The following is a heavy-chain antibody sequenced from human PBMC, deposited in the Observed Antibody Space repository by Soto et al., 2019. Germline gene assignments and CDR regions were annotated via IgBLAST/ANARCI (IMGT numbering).Heavy chain of an antibody. V-gene: IGHV4-30-4*01. CDR2: ISHSETT. D-gene: IGHD2-8*01. J-gene: IGHJ4*02. Sequence: PSETLSLTCSFSGSYITSGDYHWTWIRQAPGKGLEWIGYISHSETTYYSPALKNRMIISSDFSMNQFSLRLNSVTAADTAVYFCAGFGVGDRDDKWGQGTLVTVSS. CDR3: AGFGVGDRDDK. CDR1: GSYITSGDYH.